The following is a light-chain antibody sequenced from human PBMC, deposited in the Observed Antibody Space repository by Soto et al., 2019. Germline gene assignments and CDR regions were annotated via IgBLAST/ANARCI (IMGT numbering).Light chain of an antibody. CDR1: SSNIGAGYP. CDR3: QSYDSSLSGYV. J-gene: IGLJ1*01. CDR2: GNT. V-gene: IGLV1-40*01. Sequence: QSVLTQPPSVSVAPGQRITFSCTGSSSNIGAGYPVHWYQQLPGTAPKLLIFGNTIRPSGVPDRFSGSRSGLAITGLQAEDEADYYCQSYDSSLSGYVFGTGTKVTVL.